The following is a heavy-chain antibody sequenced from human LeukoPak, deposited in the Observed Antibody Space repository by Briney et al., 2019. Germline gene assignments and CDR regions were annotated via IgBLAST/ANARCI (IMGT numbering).Heavy chain of an antibody. CDR2: ISGSGGIT. CDR1: GFTFSSYA. V-gene: IGHV3-23*01. D-gene: IGHD2-2*01. CDR3: AKDHGPVVPAATIDY. J-gene: IGHJ4*02. Sequence: PGGSLRLSCAASGFTFSSYAMSWVRQAPGKGLEWVSAISGSGGITYYADSVKGRFTISRDNSKNTLYLQMNSLRAEDTAVYYCAKDHGPVVPAATIDYWGQGTLVTVSS.